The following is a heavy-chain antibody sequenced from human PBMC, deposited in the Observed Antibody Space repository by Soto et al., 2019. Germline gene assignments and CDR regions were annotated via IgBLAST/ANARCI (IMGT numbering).Heavy chain of an antibody. D-gene: IGHD3-3*01. CDR3: ARVDFWRGYRYWYFDL. Sequence: QVQLVQSGAEVKKPGASVKVSCKASGYTFTSYDINWVRQATVQGLEWMGWMHPNSGNTGYAQKFQGRVTMSRNPSISTAYMELSSLRSEDTSVYYCARVDFWRGYRYWYFDLWGRGTLVTVSS. CDR2: MHPNSGNT. J-gene: IGHJ2*01. V-gene: IGHV1-8*01. CDR1: GYTFTSYD.